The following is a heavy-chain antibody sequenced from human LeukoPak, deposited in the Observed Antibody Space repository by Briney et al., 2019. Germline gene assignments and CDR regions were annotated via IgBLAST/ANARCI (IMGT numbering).Heavy chain of an antibody. V-gene: IGHV4-59*08. Sequence: SETLSLTCTVSGGSISSYYWTWIRQPPGKGLEWIGYIYNSESTNYNPSLKSRVTISVDTSKNQSSLKLSSVTAADTAVYYCARRRRIGAVGTDAFDIWGQGTKVTVSS. CDR3: ARRRRIGAVGTDAFDI. CDR2: IYNSEST. J-gene: IGHJ3*02. CDR1: GGSISSYY. D-gene: IGHD6-13*01.